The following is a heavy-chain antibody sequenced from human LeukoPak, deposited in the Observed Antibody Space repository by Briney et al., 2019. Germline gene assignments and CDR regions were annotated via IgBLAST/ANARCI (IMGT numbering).Heavy chain of an antibody. D-gene: IGHD6-13*01. V-gene: IGHV1-18*01. CDR2: ISAYNGNT. J-gene: IGHJ5*02. Sequence: ASVKVSCKASGYTFTSYGISWVRQAPGQGFERMGWISAYNGNTSYAQKLQGRVTMTTDTSTSTAYMELRSLRSDDTAVYYCARVYNIAAANNWFDPWGQGTLVTVSS. CDR1: GYTFTSYG. CDR3: ARVYNIAAANNWFDP.